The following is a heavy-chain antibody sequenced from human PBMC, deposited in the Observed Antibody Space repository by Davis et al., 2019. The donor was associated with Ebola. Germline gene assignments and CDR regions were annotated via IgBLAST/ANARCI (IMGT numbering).Heavy chain of an antibody. J-gene: IGHJ4*02. CDR1: GGSISSYY. V-gene: IGHV4-59*05. Sequence: SETLSLSCTVSGGSISSYYWSWIRQPPGKGLEWIGSIYYSGSTYYNPSLKSRVTISVDTSKNQFSLKLSSVTAADTAVYYCARRYDFWSGYYVGFDYWGQGTLVTVSS. CDR2: IYYSGST. D-gene: IGHD3-3*01. CDR3: ARRYDFWSGYYVGFDY.